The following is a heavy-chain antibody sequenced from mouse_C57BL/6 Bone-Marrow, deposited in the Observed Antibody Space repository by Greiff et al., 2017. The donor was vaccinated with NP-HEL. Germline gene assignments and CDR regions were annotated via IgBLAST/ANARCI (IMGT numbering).Heavy chain of an antibody. Sequence: VKLVESGPGILQPSQTLSLTCSFSGFSLSTFGMGVGWIRPPSGKGLEWLAHIWWDDDKYYNPALKSRLTISKDTSKNQVFLQIANVDTADTATYYCARYYYYGSVFDYWGQGTTLTVSS. J-gene: IGHJ2*01. V-gene: IGHV8-8*01. CDR2: IWWDDDK. CDR1: GFSLSTFGMG. CDR3: ARYYYYGSVFDY. D-gene: IGHD1-1*01.